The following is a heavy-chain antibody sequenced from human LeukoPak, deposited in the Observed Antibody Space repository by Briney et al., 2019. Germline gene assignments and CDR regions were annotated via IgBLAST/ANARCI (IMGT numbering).Heavy chain of an antibody. CDR2: IYRSGST. D-gene: IGHD1-26*01. V-gene: IGHV4-38-2*01. J-gene: IGHJ4*02. Sequence: MASETLSLTCAVSGYSISSGYYWGWLRQPPGKGLEGIGIIYRSGSTYYNNPSLKSRVTISVDTSKNQFSLKLSSVTAADTAVYYCARGATTAFHFDYWGQGTLVTVSS. CDR3: ARGATTAFHFDY. CDR1: GYSISSGYY.